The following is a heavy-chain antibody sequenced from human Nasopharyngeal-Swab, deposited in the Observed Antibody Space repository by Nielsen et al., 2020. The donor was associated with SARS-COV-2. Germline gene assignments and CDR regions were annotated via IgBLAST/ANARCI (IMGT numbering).Heavy chain of an antibody. V-gene: IGHV1-3*01. CDR3: ARAAIYCSGSNCSSNYYYYMDV. J-gene: IGHJ6*03. D-gene: IGHD2-15*01. Sequence: ASVKVSCKASGYTFTSYALHWVRQAPGQRLEWMGWINAANGNANYSQKFQDRVTITRDTSASTAYMELTSLRSEDTAVYYCARAAIYCSGSNCSSNYYYYMDVWGKGTTVTVSS. CDR1: GYTFTSYA. CDR2: INAANGNA.